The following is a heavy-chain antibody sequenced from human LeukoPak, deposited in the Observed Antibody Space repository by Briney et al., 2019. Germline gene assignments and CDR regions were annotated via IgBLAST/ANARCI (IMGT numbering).Heavy chain of an antibody. V-gene: IGHV1-69*13. CDR3: ASRNNWNGVAFDY. CDR1: GYTFTGYY. Sequence: GASVKVSCKASGYTFTGYYMHWVRQAPGQGLEWMGGIIPIFGTANYAQKFQGRVTITADESTSTAYMELSSLRSEDTAVYYCASRNNWNGVAFDYWGQGTLVTVSS. D-gene: IGHD1-20*01. J-gene: IGHJ4*02. CDR2: IIPIFGTA.